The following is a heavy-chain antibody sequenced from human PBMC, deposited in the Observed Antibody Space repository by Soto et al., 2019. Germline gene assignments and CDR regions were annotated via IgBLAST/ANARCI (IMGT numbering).Heavy chain of an antibody. CDR1: RDTFTSYY. J-gene: IGHJ5*02. V-gene: IGHV1-46*01. CDR3: ARSSGGNFGIIIEGTNWFAP. D-gene: IGHD1-26*01. Sequence: GASVKVFCRAPRDTFTSYYINWVRQAPGQVLEWMGVINPHGGSTAYAQKFKGRVTLTRDTSASTVYMEVSSLASEDTAMYYCARSSGGNFGIIIEGTNWFAPWGQGTLVTVSS. CDR2: INPHGGST.